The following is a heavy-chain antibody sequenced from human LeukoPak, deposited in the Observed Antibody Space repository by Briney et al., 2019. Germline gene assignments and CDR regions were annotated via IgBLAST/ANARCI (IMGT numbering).Heavy chain of an antibody. J-gene: IGHJ4*02. V-gene: IGHV4-39*01. CDR1: GGSISEISYS. CDR3: ARQGVVGATGFDF. CDR2: IHYSGST. Sequence: SETLSLTCSVSGGSISEISYSWGWIRQPPGKRLEWIGNIHYSGSTNNNPSLESRVVISVDTSRNQFSLTLTSVTATDTAVYYCARQGVVGATGFDFWGQGFLVTVSS. D-gene: IGHD1-26*01.